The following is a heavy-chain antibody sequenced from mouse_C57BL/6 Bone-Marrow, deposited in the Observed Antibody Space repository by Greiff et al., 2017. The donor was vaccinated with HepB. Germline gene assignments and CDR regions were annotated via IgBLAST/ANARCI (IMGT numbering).Heavy chain of an antibody. CDR1: GYSFTDYN. Sequence: EVKLMESGPELVKPGASVKISCKASGYSFTDYNMNWVKQSNGKSLEWIGVINPNYGTTSYNQKFKGKATLTVDQSSSTAYMQLNSLTSEDSAVYYCASPITTVVADWYFDVWGTGTTVTVSS. CDR3: ASPITTVVADWYFDV. D-gene: IGHD1-1*01. J-gene: IGHJ1*03. V-gene: IGHV1-39*01. CDR2: INPNYGTT.